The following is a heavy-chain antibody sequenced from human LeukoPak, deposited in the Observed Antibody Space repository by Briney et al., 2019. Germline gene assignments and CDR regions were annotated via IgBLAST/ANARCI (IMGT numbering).Heavy chain of an antibody. CDR3: ARGRFELPF. CDR2: VSYSGVT. D-gene: IGHD3-9*01. CDR1: GGSINNYY. V-gene: IGHV4-59*01. J-gene: IGHJ4*02. Sequence: PSETLSLTCTVSGGSINNYYWSWVRQPPARGLESIGYVSYSGVTNYNPSLKSRATISIDASRNQVFLRMTSLTTADTAVYYCARGRFELPFWGQGTLVTVYS.